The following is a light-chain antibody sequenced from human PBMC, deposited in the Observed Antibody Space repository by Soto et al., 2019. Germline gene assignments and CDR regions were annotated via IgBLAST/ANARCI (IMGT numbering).Light chain of an antibody. CDR1: QSVSSY. Sequence: EIVLTQSPGTLSLSPGERATLSCRASQSVSSYLAWYQQKPGQAPRLLIYDASNRATGIPARFSGSGSGTDFTLTIGSLEPEDFAVYYCQQRSNWPTFGQGTKVDIK. V-gene: IGKV3-11*01. CDR2: DAS. CDR3: QQRSNWPT. J-gene: IGKJ1*01.